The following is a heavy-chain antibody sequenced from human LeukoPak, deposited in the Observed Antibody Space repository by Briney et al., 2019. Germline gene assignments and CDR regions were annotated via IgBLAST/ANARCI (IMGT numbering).Heavy chain of an antibody. CDR2: IYSGGST. D-gene: IGHD3-22*01. CDR1: GFTVSSNY. CDR3: ARDSGGYYYDSSGYYYYFDY. Sequence: GGSLRLSCAASGFTVSSNYMSWVRQAPGKGLEWVSVIYSGGSTYYADSVKGRFTISRDNSKNTLYLQMNSLRAEDTAVYYCARDSGGYYYDSSGYYYYFDYWGQGTLVTVSS. V-gene: IGHV3-66*01. J-gene: IGHJ4*02.